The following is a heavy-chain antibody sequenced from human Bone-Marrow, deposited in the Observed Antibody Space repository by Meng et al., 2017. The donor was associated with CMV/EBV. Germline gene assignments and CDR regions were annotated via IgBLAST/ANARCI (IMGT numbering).Heavy chain of an antibody. Sequence: GGSLRLSCAASGFTFSSYSMNWVRQAPGKGLEWVSSISSSSSYIYYADSVKGRFTISRDNAKNSLSLQMNSLRAEDTAVYYCARGSYYYDSSGYWPGDYWGQGTLVTVYS. CDR3: ARGSYYYDSSGYWPGDY. D-gene: IGHD3-22*01. J-gene: IGHJ4*02. CDR2: ISSSSSYI. V-gene: IGHV3-21*01. CDR1: GFTFSSYS.